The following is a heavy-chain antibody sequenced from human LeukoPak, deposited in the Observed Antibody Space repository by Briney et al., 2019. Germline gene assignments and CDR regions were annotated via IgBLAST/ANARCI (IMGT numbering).Heavy chain of an antibody. D-gene: IGHD6-25*01. CDR1: GNTFAGHN. CDR2: INPDRGGT. J-gene: IGHJ4*02. V-gene: IGHV1-2*02. Sequence: ASVKVSCKAPGNTFAGHNIHWMRQAPGQGLELMGWINPDRGGTDYARQFQGRVTMTSDTSVRAAYMELSSLVSEDSAVYFCAISIQAAAIPAFDYWGQGTLVTVSS. CDR3: AISIQAAAIPAFDY.